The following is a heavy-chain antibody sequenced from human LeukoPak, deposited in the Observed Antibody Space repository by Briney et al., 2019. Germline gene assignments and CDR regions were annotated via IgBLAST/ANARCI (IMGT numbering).Heavy chain of an antibody. J-gene: IGHJ3*02. CDR2: IHPGDSTT. Sequence: GASLKISCKGSGYRFTDYWIGWVRQMPGKGLEWLGIIHPGDSTTKYSPSFQGQVTISADKSISTPYVQWSSLKASDPAMYYCARLGPNVFDIWGQGTMVTVSS. D-gene: IGHD3-16*01. V-gene: IGHV5-51*01. CDR3: ARLGPNVFDI. CDR1: GYRFTDYW.